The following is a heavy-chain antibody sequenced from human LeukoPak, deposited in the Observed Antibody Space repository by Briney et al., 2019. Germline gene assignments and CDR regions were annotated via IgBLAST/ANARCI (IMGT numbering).Heavy chain of an antibody. CDR2: ISWEGSTT. J-gene: IGHJ4*02. V-gene: IGHV3-43*01. CDR1: GFMFDDHT. D-gene: IGHD6-13*01. Sequence: GGSLRLSCAASGFMFDDHTMHWVRQLPGKGLEWVSLISWEGSTTYYADSVKDRFTISRDTSKNSLYLQMNSLRTEDTALYYCAKARSSSWSYLESWGQGTQVTVSS. CDR3: AKARSSSWSYLES.